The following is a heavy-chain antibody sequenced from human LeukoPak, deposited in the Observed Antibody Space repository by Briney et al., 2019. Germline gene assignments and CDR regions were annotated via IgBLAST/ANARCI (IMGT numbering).Heavy chain of an antibody. CDR3: AKAEDYGDYNGAEYLQH. D-gene: IGHD4-17*01. CDR2: ISGSGGST. J-gene: IGHJ1*01. V-gene: IGHV3-23*01. CDR1: GFTFSSYA. Sequence: GGSLTLSCAASGFTFSSYAMSWVRQAPGKGLEWVSVISGSGGSTYYADSVKGRFTVSRDKSKNTLYLQMNSLRAEDTAVYYCAKAEDYGDYNGAEYLQHWGQGTLVTVSS.